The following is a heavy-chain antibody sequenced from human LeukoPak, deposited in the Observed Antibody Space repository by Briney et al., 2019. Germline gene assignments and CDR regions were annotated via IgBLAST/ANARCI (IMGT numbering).Heavy chain of an antibody. D-gene: IGHD2-2*01. V-gene: IGHV3-53*01. CDR2: LSSGGSA. CDR3: ARAIQSQLLRGYFDH. CDR1: GFTVSSNY. Sequence: PGGSLRLSCAVSGFTVSSNYMSWVRQAPGKGLKWVSVLSSGGSAYYADFLKGRFTISRDNSKNTLYLQMNSLSAEDTAVYYCARAIQSQLLRGYFDHWGQGALVTVSS. J-gene: IGHJ4*02.